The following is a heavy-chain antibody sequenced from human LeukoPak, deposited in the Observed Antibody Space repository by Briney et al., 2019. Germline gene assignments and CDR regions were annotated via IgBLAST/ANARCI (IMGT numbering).Heavy chain of an antibody. D-gene: IGHD1-7*01. CDR3: ARVSYNWNYGSAFDI. V-gene: IGHV1-46*01. CDR1: GYSFTSYY. Sequence: ASVKVSCKASGYSFTSYYMHWVRQAPGQGLEWMGIINPSGGSTSYAQKFQGRVTMTRDTSTSTVYMELSSLRSEDTAVYYCARVSYNWNYGSAFDIWGQGTMVTVSS. CDR2: INPSGGST. J-gene: IGHJ3*02.